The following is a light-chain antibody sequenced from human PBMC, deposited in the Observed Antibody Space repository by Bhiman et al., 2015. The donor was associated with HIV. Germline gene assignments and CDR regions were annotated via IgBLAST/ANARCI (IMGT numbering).Light chain of an antibody. Sequence: SYELTQPLSVSVALGQTARITCGGNNIGSKDVHWYQQKPGQAPVLVIYSDTNRPSGIPERFSGSNSGNTATLTISRAQAGDEADYCCQVWDSSTAIFGGGTKLTVV. V-gene: IGLV3-9*01. CDR2: SDT. CDR1: NIGSKD. J-gene: IGLJ2*01. CDR3: QVWDSSTAI.